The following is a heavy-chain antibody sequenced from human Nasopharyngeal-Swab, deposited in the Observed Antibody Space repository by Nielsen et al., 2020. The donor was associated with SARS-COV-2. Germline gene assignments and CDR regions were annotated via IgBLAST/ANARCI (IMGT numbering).Heavy chain of an antibody. D-gene: IGHD3-22*01. Sequence: WVRQATGQGLVWMGGIIPIFGTANYAQKFQGRVTITADESTSTAYMELSSLRSEDTAVYYCTRLSYYYNSSGHVDPYFDYWGQGTLVTVSS. V-gene: IGHV1-69*01. CDR2: IIPIFGTA. J-gene: IGHJ4*02. CDR3: TRLSYYYNSSGHVDPYFDY.